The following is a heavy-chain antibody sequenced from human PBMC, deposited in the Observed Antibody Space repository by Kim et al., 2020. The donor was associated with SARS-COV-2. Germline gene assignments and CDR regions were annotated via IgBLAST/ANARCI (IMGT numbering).Heavy chain of an antibody. CDR2: IKQDGSER. CDR3: ARGRGFDP. J-gene: IGHJ5*02. V-gene: IGHV3-7*03. Sequence: GGSLRLSCAASGFTFSTYWMSWVRQAPGKGLEWVANIKQDGSERYYVDSVKGRFTISRDNAKNSLFLQMNSLQVEDTALYYCARGRGFDPWGQGTLVTV. CDR1: GFTFSTYW.